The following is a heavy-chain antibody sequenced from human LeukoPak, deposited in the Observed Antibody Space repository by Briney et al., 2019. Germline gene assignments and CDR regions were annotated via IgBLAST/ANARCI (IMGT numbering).Heavy chain of an antibody. Sequence: PSETLSLTCAVYGASFSGDYWSWIRQPPGKGLEWIGDINESGSTNYHPSLKSRVTMSVDTSNNHFSLRLTSLTAADTAVYYCARNFDSWGQGTLVTVSP. CDR2: INESGST. V-gene: IGHV4-34*01. CDR1: GASFSGDY. CDR3: ARNFDS. J-gene: IGHJ5*01.